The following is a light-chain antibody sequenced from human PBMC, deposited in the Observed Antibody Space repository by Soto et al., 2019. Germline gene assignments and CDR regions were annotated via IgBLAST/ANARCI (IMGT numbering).Light chain of an antibody. CDR3: QTWGTGFQV. V-gene: IGLV4-69*01. Sequence: QSVLTQSPSASASLGASVKLSCTLSSGHSSYAIAWHQQQPEKGPRYLMKLNSDGSHSKGDGIPDRFSGSSSGADRYLTISRLQSEDEADYYCQTWGTGFQVFGEGTKLTVL. CDR1: SGHSSYA. J-gene: IGLJ3*02. CDR2: LNSDGSH.